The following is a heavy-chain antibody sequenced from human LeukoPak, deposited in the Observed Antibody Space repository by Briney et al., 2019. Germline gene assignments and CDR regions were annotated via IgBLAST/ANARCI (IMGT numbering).Heavy chain of an antibody. D-gene: IGHD3-16*02. CDR3: ARGDYVWGSYRYPSPFDY. J-gene: IGHJ4*02. Sequence: SETLSLTCTVSGGSISGYYWSWIRQPPGKGLERIGEINHSGSTNYNPSLKSRVTISVDTSKNQFSLKLSSVTAADTAVYYCARGDYVWGSYRYPSPFDYWGQGTLITVSS. CDR1: GGSISGYY. V-gene: IGHV4-34*01. CDR2: INHSGST.